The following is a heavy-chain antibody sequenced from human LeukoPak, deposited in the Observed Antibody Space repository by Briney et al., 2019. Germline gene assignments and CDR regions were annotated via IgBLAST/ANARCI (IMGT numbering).Heavy chain of an antibody. Sequence: PSETLSLTCTVSAGSISSGSYYWSWIRQPAGKGLEWIGRIYTSGSTNYNPSLKSRVTISVDTSKNQFSLKLSSVTAADTAVYYCARDGDYYYYMDVWGKGTTVTVSS. V-gene: IGHV4-61*02. CDR1: AGSISSGSYY. CDR3: ARDGDYYYYMDV. D-gene: IGHD3-16*01. CDR2: IYTSGST. J-gene: IGHJ6*03.